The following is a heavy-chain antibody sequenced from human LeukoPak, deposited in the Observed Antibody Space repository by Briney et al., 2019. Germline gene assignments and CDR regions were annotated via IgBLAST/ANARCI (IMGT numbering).Heavy chain of an antibody. V-gene: IGHV3-23*01. CDR1: GFTFSSYA. D-gene: IGHD2-21*02. CDR3: AESYCAGDCYGAFDI. J-gene: IGHJ3*02. CDR2: ISSSGDTT. Sequence: GGSLRLSCAASGFTFSSYAMSWVRQAPGKGLEWVSGISSSGDTTYYADSVKGRFTISRDNFKNTLYLQMNSLRAEDTAIYYCAESYCAGDCYGAFDIWGRGTMVTVSS.